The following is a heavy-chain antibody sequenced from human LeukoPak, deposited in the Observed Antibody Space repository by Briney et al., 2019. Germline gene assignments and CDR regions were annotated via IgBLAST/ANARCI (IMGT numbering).Heavy chain of an antibody. V-gene: IGHV4-59*01. Sequence: SETLSLTCTVSGGSIKDYYWAWIRQAPGEGLEWIGYISNSGTTAYNPSLKTGFTMPVDTSKNEFSLKLTSVTAADTAIYYCARVVRGAVTSNWFDPWGQGTLVTVSS. CDR2: ISNSGTT. CDR1: GGSIKDYY. CDR3: ARVVRGAVTSNWFDP. J-gene: IGHJ5*02. D-gene: IGHD4-17*01.